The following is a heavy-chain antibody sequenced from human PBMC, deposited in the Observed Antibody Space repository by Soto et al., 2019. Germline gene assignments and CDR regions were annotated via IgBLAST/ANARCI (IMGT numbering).Heavy chain of an antibody. Sequence: SQTLSLTCAISGYSVSSNSAAWNWIRQSPSRGLEWLGRTYYRSKWYNDYAVSMKSRITINPDTSKNQFSLQLNSVTPEDTAVYYCARLESSAYYHAFDIWGQGTMVTV. V-gene: IGHV6-1*01. CDR2: TYYRSKWYN. J-gene: IGHJ3*02. CDR3: ARLESSAYYHAFDI. D-gene: IGHD3-22*01. CDR1: GYSVSSNSAA.